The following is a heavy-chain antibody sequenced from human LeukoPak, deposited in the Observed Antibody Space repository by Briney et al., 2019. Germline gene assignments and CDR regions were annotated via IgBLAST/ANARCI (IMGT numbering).Heavy chain of an antibody. CDR1: DDSISSNRYF. D-gene: IGHD3-16*01. J-gene: IGHJ3*02. V-gene: IGHV4-39*07. CDR2: INYNWRT. CDR3: ARERWARLLGAFDI. Sequence: SETLSLTCTISDDSISSNRYFWAWIRQPPGGGLEWIASINYNWRTYYNPSLKSRLTISIDTPKRQFSLKLTSVTAADTALYYCARERWARLLGAFDIWGQGTMVTVSS.